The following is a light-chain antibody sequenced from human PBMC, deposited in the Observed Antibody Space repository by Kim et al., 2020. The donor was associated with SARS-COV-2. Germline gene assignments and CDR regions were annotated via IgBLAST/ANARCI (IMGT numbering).Light chain of an antibody. Sequence: SPREKATQSCRACQVVSSSYLAWYQQKPGRAPMRLIYGASSRATGIPDRFSGSGYGTDFTLTISRLEPEGLSVYYCQQYGSSPSTLGEGTRLEIK. J-gene: IGKJ5*01. CDR3: QQYGSSPST. CDR2: GAS. CDR1: QVVSSSY. V-gene: IGKV3-20*01.